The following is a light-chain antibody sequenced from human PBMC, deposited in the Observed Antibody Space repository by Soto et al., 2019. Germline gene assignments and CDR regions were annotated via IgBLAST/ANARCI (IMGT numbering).Light chain of an antibody. J-gene: IGKJ2*01. Sequence: DIQMTQSPSTLSASVGDSVTITCRASQIISSWLAWYQQKPGKAPKLLIYKASSLESGVPSRFSGSGSGTEFTLTISSLQPDDFATYYCQQYSSYLYTFGQGTKVEIK. V-gene: IGKV1-5*03. CDR1: QIISSW. CDR3: QQYSSYLYT. CDR2: KAS.